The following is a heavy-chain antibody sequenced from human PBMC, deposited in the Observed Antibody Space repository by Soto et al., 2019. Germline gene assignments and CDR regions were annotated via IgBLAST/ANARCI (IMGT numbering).Heavy chain of an antibody. CDR1: GFTFTRYS. CDR2: IYSGGST. CDR3: ARDDRYCSGGSCYWNI. Sequence: PGGSLRLSCAASGFTFTRYSMNWVRQAPGKGLEWVSVIYSGGSTYYADSVKGRFTISRDNSKNTLYLQMNSLRAEDTAVYYCARDDRYCSGGSCYWNIWGQGTMVTVSS. D-gene: IGHD2-15*01. J-gene: IGHJ3*02. V-gene: IGHV3-53*01.